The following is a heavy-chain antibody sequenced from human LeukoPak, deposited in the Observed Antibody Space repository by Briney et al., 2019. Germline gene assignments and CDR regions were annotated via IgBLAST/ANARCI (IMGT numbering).Heavy chain of an antibody. CDR3: ARGRVVPAACDY. V-gene: IGHV4-34*01. Sequence: SETLSLTCAVYGGSFSGYYWSWIRQPPGKGLEWIGEINHSGSTNYNPSLKSRVTISVDTSKNQFFLKLSSVTAADTAVYYCARGRVVPAACDYWGQGTLVTVSS. CDR1: GGSFSGYY. J-gene: IGHJ4*02. CDR2: INHSGST. D-gene: IGHD2-2*01.